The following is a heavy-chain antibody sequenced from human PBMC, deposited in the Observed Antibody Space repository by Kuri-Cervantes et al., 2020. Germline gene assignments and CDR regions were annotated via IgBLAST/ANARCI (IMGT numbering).Heavy chain of an antibody. Sequence: GESLKISCAASGFTFTTYNMNWVRQAPGKGLEWVAVISYDGSNKYYADSVKGRFTISRDNSKNTLYLQMNSLRAEDTAVYYCARDWRYSSGYDYWGQGTLVTVSS. CDR1: GFTFTTYN. CDR2: ISYDGSNK. V-gene: IGHV3-30*03. CDR3: ARDWRYSSGYDY. D-gene: IGHD6-19*01. J-gene: IGHJ4*02.